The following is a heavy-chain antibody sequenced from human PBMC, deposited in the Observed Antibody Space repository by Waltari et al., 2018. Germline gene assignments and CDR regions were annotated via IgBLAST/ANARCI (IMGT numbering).Heavy chain of an antibody. V-gene: IGHV4-59*01. CDR2: IFYTGST. D-gene: IGHD1-26*01. J-gene: IGHJ4*02. CDR3: ARVSVGAFDY. CDR1: GGSISSYY. Sequence: QGQLQESGPGLVKPSETLSLTCTVSGGSISSYYWSWIRQPPGKGLEWIGYIFYTGSTNYNTSLKSRVNISVDTSKNQFSLKLSSVNAADTAVYYCARVSVGAFDYWGQGILVTVSS.